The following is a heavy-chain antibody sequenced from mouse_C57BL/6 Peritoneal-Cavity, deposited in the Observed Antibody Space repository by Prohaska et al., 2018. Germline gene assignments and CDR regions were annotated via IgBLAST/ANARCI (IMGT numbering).Heavy chain of an antibody. CDR2: MYPSDRET. D-gene: IGHD1-1*01. V-gene: IGHV1-61*01. CDR1: GSTFTSYW. Sequence: RPGSSVKLSCKASGSTFTSYWLDWVTQRPGQGLEWIGNMYPSDRETDYNEKFKDKATWTVDKSSSTAYMQLSSLTSEDSAVYYCARDYDFDYWGQGTTLTVSS. CDR3: ARDYDFDY. J-gene: IGHJ2*01.